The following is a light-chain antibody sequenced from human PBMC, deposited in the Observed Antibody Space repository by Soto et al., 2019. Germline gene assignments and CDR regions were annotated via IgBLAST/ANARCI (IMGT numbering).Light chain of an antibody. CDR3: QPYNSYCWT. CDR2: DAS. J-gene: IGKJ1*01. CDR1: QSISNW. V-gene: IGKV1-5*01. Sequence: DIQMTQSPSTLPASVGDRVIITCRASQSISNWLAWYQQKPGKAPRLLIYDASNLESGVPSRFSGIRSRTDFTLTISSLQPDDFATYYCQPYNSYCWTFGQGTKVV.